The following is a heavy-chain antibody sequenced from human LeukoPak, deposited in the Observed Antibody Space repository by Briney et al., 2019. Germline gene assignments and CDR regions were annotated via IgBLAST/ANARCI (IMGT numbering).Heavy chain of an antibody. CDR1: GFNFNNYD. CDR2: LGSAGDT. Sequence: PGGSLRLSCAASGFNFNNYDMHWVRQAPGKGLEWVSALGSAGDTYYPDSVRGRFTISKETAKNSLYLQMTSLRDEDTAVYYCANRQYSSSWGLDYWGQGTLVTVSS. J-gene: IGHJ4*02. CDR3: ANRQYSSSWGLDY. V-gene: IGHV3-13*01. D-gene: IGHD6-13*01.